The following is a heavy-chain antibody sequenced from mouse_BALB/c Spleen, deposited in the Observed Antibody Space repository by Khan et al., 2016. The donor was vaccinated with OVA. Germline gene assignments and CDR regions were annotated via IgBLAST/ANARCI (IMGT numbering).Heavy chain of an antibody. Sequence: QVHVKQSGPGLVQPSQSLSITCTVSGFSLTTYGVHWVRQSPGKGLEWLGVIWSGGSTDYNTAFISRPSISKDNAKSQVFFKRNSLQANDTAIDYCARNYDNDEGLAYWGQGTLVTVSA. J-gene: IGHJ3*01. CDR2: IWSGGST. CDR3: ARNYDNDEGLAY. D-gene: IGHD2-4*01. V-gene: IGHV2-2*02. CDR1: GFSLTTYG.